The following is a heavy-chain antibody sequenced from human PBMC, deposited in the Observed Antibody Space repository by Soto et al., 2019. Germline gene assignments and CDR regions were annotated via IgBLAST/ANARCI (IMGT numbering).Heavy chain of an antibody. CDR2: INHSGST. V-gene: IGHV4-34*01. CDR1: GGSFSGYY. J-gene: IGHJ4*02. D-gene: IGHD2-15*01. CDR3: AREDDCSGGSCSAYYFDY. Sequence: SETLSLTCAVYGGSFSGYYWSWIRQPPGKGLEWIGEINHSGSTNYNPSLKSRVTISVDTSKNQFSLKLSSVTAADTAVYYCAREDDCSGGSCSAYYFDYWGQGTLVTVSS.